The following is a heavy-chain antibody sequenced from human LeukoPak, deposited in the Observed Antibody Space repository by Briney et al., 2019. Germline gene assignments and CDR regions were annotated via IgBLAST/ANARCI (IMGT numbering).Heavy chain of an antibody. V-gene: IGHV1-46*01. CDR2: INPSGGST. D-gene: IGHD3-22*01. J-gene: IGHJ3*02. CDR3: ARERSSGYNDAFDI. Sequence: GASVKVSCKASGYTFTSYYMHGVRRAPGQGLEWVGIINPSGGSTSYAQKFQGRVTMTRDMSTSTVYMELSSPRSEDTPVYYCARERSSGYNDAFDIWGQGTTVTVSS. CDR1: GYTFTSYY.